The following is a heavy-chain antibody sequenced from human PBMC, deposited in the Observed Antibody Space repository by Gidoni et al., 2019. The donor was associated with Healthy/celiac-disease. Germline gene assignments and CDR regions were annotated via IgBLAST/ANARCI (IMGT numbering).Heavy chain of an antibody. CDR2: ISSSSSYT. D-gene: IGHD4-17*01. V-gene: IGHV3-11*06. Sequence: QVQLVESGGGLVKPGGSLRLSCAASGFTFSDYYMSWIRQAPGKGLEWVSYISSSSSYTNYADSVKGRFTISRDNAKNSLYLQMNSLRAEDTAVYYCASSRLRCLGCSDYWGQGTLVTVSS. CDR3: ASSRLRCLGCSDY. J-gene: IGHJ4*02. CDR1: GFTFSDYY.